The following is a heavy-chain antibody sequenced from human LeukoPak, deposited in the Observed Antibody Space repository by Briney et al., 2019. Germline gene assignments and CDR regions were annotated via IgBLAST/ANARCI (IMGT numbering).Heavy chain of an antibody. D-gene: IGHD6-13*01. CDR2: IRSKANSYAT. V-gene: IGHV3-73*01. J-gene: IGHJ6*03. Sequence: GGSLRLSCAASGFTFSGSAMHWVRQASGKGLEWVGRIRSKANSYATAYAASVKGRLTISRDDSKNTAYLQMNSLKTEDTAVYYCTSPHIAAAGTFESYYYYYMDVWGKGTTVTVSS. CDR1: GFTFSGSA. CDR3: TSPHIAAAGTFESYYYYYMDV.